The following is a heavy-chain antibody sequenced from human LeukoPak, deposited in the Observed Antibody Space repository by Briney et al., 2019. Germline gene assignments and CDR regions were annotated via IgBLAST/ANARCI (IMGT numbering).Heavy chain of an antibody. CDR2: INHSGST. J-gene: IGHJ6*02. CDR1: GGSFSDYY. D-gene: IGHD6-19*01. V-gene: IGHV4-34*01. Sequence: SETLSLTCAVYGGSFSDYYWSWIRQPPGKGLEWIGEINHSGSTNYNPSLKSRVTISVDTSKNQFSLKLSSVTAADTAVYYCARAPFYWYSSGPLRYWDVWGQGTTVTVSS. CDR3: ARAPFYWYSSGPLRYWDV.